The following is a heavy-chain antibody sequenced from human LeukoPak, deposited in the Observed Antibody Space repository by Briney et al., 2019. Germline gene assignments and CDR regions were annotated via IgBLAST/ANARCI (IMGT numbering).Heavy chain of an antibody. CDR3: ARDGYCSGGSCYPDAFDL. V-gene: IGHV1-8*01. D-gene: IGHD2-15*01. J-gene: IGHJ3*01. CDR1: GYTFTSYD. CDR2: MNPNSGNT. Sequence: ASVKVSCKASGYTFTSYDINWVRQATGQGLEWMGWMNPNSGNTGYAQKFQGRVTITADKFTTTAYMELSSLRSEDTAVYYCARDGYCSGGSCYPDAFDLWGQGTMVTVSS.